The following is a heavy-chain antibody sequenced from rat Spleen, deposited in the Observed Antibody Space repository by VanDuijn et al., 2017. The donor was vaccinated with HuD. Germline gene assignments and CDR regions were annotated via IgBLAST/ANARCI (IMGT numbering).Heavy chain of an antibody. D-gene: IGHD1-10*01. J-gene: IGHJ3*01. CDR3: TTENYWFAY. V-gene: IGHV5-20*01. Sequence: EVQLVESGGGLVQPGRSMKLSCAASGFTFSNYDMAWVRQAPTKGLEWVASISYDGSTTYYRDSVKGRFTIPRDNTKSTLYLQMNRLRSEDTATYYCTTENYWFAYWGQGTLVTVSS. CDR1: GFTFSNYD. CDR2: ISYDGSTT.